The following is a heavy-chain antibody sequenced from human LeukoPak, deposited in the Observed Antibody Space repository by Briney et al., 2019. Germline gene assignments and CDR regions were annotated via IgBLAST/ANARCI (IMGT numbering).Heavy chain of an antibody. CDR1: GFTFSSYA. Sequence: PGGSLRLSCAASGFTFSSYAMSWVRQAPGKGLEWVSLISGSGGSTYYADSVKGRFTISRDNSKNTLYLQMNSLRAEDTAVYYCAKDPTVTTEGHRFDPWGQGTLVTVSS. J-gene: IGHJ5*02. V-gene: IGHV3-23*01. CDR2: ISGSGGST. D-gene: IGHD4-17*01. CDR3: AKDPTVTTEGHRFDP.